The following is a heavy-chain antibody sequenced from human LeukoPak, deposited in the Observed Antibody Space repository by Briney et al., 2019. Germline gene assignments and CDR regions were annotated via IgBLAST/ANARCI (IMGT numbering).Heavy chain of an antibody. Sequence: WVRQPPGKGLEWIGSIYYSGSTYYNPSLKSRVTISVVTSKNQFSLKLSSVTAADTAVYYCARPGLPNYYYYYMDVWGKGTTVTISS. J-gene: IGHJ6*03. CDR2: IYYSGST. CDR3: ARPGLPNYYYYYMDV. V-gene: IGHV4-39*01.